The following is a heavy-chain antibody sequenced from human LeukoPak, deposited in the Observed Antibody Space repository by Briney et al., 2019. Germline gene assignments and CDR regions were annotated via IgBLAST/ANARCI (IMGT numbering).Heavy chain of an antibody. CDR3: ASRYCSSTSCPWGY. Sequence: RASVKVSCKASGYTFTGYYMHWVRQAPGQGLEWMGWINPNSGGTNYAQKFQGGVTMTRDTSTSTAYMELSRLRSDDTAVYYCASRYCSSTSCPWGYWGQGTLVTVSS. CDR2: INPNSGGT. V-gene: IGHV1-2*02. CDR1: GYTFTGYY. D-gene: IGHD2-2*01. J-gene: IGHJ4*02.